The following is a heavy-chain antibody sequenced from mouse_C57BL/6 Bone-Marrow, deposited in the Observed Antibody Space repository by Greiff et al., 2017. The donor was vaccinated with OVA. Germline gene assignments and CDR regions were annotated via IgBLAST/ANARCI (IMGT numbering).Heavy chain of an antibody. V-gene: IGHV1-64*01. CDR2: IHPNSGST. Sequence: QVQLKQPGAELVKPGASVKLSCKASGYTFTSYWMHWVKQRPGQGLEWIGMIHPNSGSTNYNEKFKSKATLTVDKSSSTAYMKLSSLTSEYAAVYYCARTPTAQSPCADWGQGTLVTVSA. CDR1: GYTFTSYW. D-gene: IGHD3-2*02. J-gene: IGHJ3*01. CDR3: ARTPTAQSPCAD.